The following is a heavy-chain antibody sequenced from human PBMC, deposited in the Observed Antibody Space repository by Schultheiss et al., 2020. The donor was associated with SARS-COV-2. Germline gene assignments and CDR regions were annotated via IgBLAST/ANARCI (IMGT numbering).Heavy chain of an antibody. CDR3: ASTSDIVVAVATA. CDR2: IYHSGST. J-gene: IGHJ1*01. CDR1: GGSVSSGSYY. Sequence: SETLSLTCSVSGGSVSSGSYYWTWIRQSPGRGLEWIGYIYHSGSTYYNPSLKSRVTISVDTSKNQFSLKLSSVTAADTAVYYCASTSDIVVAVATAWGQGTLVTVSS. V-gene: IGHV4-31*03. D-gene: IGHD2-15*01.